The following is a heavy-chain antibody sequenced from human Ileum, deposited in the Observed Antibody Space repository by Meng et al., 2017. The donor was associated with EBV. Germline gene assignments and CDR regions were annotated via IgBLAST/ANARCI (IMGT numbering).Heavy chain of an antibody. J-gene: IGHJ4*02. D-gene: IGHD4-23*01. V-gene: IGHV4-30-2*01. Sequence: QLPLKEAGSGLVKPSQTLSLTCAVSGGSISSGGHSWSWIRQPPGKGLEWIGDIQHSGSTYYNPSLKSRVTISVDRSRNQFSLKLSSVTAADTAVYYCARAHPVVYFFDYWGQGTLVTVSS. CDR1: GGSISSGGHS. CDR3: ARAHPVVYFFDY. CDR2: IQHSGST.